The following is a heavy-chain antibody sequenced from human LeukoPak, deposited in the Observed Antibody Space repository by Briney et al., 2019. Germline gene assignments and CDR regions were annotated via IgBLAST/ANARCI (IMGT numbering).Heavy chain of an antibody. CDR1: GYTFTGYY. CDR2: INPNSGGT. D-gene: IGHD3-3*01. J-gene: IGHJ4*02. CDR3: AREGGFGVVTPPDY. V-gene: IGHV1-2*02. Sequence: GASVKVSCKASGYTFTGYYMHWVRQAPGQGLEWMGWINPNSGGTNYAQKFQGRVTMTRDTSISTAYMELSRLRSDDTAVYYCAREGGFGVVTPPDYWGQGTLVTVSS.